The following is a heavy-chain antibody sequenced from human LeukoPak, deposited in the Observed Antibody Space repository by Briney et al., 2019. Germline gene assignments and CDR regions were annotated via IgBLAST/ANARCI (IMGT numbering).Heavy chain of an antibody. CDR2: INPDSGDT. V-gene: IGHV1-2*02. CDR1: GYTFTGYY. Sequence: ASVKVSCTASGYTFTGYYMHWVRQAPGQGLEWMGWINPDSGDTNYAQKFQGRVAVTRDTSISTAYMELTRLRSDDTAVYYCTRDLRGHGDYLDYWGQGTLVTVSS. CDR3: TRDLRGHGDYLDY. J-gene: IGHJ4*02. D-gene: IGHD4-17*01.